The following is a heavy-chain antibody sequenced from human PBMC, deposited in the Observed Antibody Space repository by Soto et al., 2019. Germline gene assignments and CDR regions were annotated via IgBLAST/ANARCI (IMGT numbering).Heavy chain of an antibody. V-gene: IGHV4-4*02. CDR3: AREGDHPFSLGY. CDR1: GGSITDKW. Sequence: QVQLQESGPGLVKPSGILSLTCAVSGGSITDKWWSWIRQTPGKGLEGIGEVHHSGSTNYSPSLNSRVTMSVDTSKNEFSLKLFSLTAADTAIYHCAREGDHPFSLGYWGQGTLVTVSS. CDR2: VHHSGST. D-gene: IGHD3-16*01. J-gene: IGHJ4*02.